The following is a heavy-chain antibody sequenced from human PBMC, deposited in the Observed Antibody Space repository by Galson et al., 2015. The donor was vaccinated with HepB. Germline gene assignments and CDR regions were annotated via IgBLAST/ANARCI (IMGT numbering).Heavy chain of an antibody. CDR3: ARGRGMYSSSWQPDY. CDR2: INAGNGNT. V-gene: IGHV1-3*01. J-gene: IGHJ4*02. Sequence: SVKVSCKASGYTFTSYAMHWVRQAPGQRLEWMGWINAGNGNTKYSQKFQGRVTITRDTSASTAYMELSSLRSEDTAVYYCARGRGMYSSSWQPDYWGQGTLVTVSS. D-gene: IGHD6-13*01. CDR1: GYTFTSYA.